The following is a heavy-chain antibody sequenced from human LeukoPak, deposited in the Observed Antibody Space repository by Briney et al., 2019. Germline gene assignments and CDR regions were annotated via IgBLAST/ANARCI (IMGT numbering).Heavy chain of an antibody. CDR2: IYYSGST. D-gene: IGHD1-26*01. V-gene: IGHV4-59*11. J-gene: IGHJ4*02. CDR3: ARDSLDGAGFDY. CDR1: GGSISSHY. Sequence: SETLSLTCTVSGGSISSHYWSWIRQPPGKGLEWIGYIYYSGSTNYNPSLKSRVTISVDTSKNQFSLKLSSVTAADTAVYYCARDSLDGAGFDYWGQGTLVTVSS.